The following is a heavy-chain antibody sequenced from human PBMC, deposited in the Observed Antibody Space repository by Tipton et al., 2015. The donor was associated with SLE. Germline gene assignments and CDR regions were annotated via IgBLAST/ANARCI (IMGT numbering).Heavy chain of an antibody. V-gene: IGHV1-69*01. CDR3: ATRLYLYSSSSRYCGMDV. CDR2: IIPIFGTA. Sequence: QLVQSGAEVKKPGSSVKVSCKASGGTFSSYAISWVRQAPGQGLEWMGGIIPIFGTANYAQKFQGRVTITADESTSTAYMELSSLRSEDTAVYYCATRLYLYSSSSRYCGMDVWGQGTTVTVSS. CDR1: GGTFSSYA. D-gene: IGHD6-13*01. J-gene: IGHJ6*02.